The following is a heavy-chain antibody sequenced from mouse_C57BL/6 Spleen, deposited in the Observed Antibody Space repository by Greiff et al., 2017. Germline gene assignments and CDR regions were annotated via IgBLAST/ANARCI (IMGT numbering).Heavy chain of an antibody. Sequence: VQLQQSGPELVKPGASVKISCKASGYTFTDYYMNWVKQSHGKSLEWIGDINPNNGGTNYNQKFKGKATLTVDKSSSTAYMELRSLTSEDSAVYYCARGVYDGYSWFAYWGQGTLVTVSA. CDR1: GYTFTDYY. J-gene: IGHJ3*01. CDR2: INPNNGGT. CDR3: ARGVYDGYSWFAY. D-gene: IGHD2-3*01. V-gene: IGHV1-26*01.